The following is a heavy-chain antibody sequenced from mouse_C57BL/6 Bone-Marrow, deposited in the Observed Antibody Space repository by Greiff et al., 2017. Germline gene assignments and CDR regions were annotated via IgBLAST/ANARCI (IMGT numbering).Heavy chain of an antibody. V-gene: IGHV7-1*01. CDR1: GFTFSDFY. CDR2: SRNKANDYTT. CDR3: ARDACDWYFDV. J-gene: IGHJ1*03. Sequence: EVKVVESGGGLVQSGRSLRLSCATSGFTFSDFYMEWVRQAPGKGLEWIAASRNKANDYTTEYSASVKGRFIVSRDTSQSILYLQMNALRAEDTAIYYCARDACDWYFDVWGTGTTVTVSS.